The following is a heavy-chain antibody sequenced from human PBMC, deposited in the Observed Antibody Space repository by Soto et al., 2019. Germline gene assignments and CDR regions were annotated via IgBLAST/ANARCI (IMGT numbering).Heavy chain of an antibody. CDR3: AVSITIFGVVRNWFDP. CDR2: IYYSGST. D-gene: IGHD3-3*01. CDR1: GGSISSSSYY. J-gene: IGHJ5*02. V-gene: IGHV4-39*01. Sequence: SETLSLTCTVSGGSISSSSYYWGWIRQPPGKGLEWIGSIYYSGSTYYNPSLKSRVTISVDTSKNQFSLKLSSVTAADTAVYYCAVSITIFGVVRNWFDPWGQGTLVTVSS.